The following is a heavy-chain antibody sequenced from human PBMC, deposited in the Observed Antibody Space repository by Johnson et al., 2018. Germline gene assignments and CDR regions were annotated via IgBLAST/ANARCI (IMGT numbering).Heavy chain of an antibody. CDR1: GFTFDDYA. CDR2: IGWPSGRI. J-gene: IGHJ1*01. CDR3: AKDIVGYYDNSGLRGYFQH. V-gene: IGHV3-9*01. Sequence: VQLVQSGGGLVQPGRSLRLSCAASGFTFDDYAMHWVRQAPGKGLEWVSGIGWPSGRIHYADSVKGRFTISRDSAKNSLYLQMNSLRTEDTALYYCAKDIVGYYDNSGLRGYFQHWGQGTLVTVSS. D-gene: IGHD3-22*01.